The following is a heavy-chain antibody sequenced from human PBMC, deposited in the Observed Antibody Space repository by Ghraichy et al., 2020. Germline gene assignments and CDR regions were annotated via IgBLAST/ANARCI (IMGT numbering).Heavy chain of an antibody. CDR3: ARRPNWNDGFDY. V-gene: IGHV4-39*07. Sequence: SETLSLTRTVSGGSISSSSYYWGWIRQPPGKGLEWIGSIYYSGSTYYNPSLKSRVTISVDTSKNQFSLKLSSVTAADTAVYYCARRPNWNDGFDYWGQGTLVTVSS. J-gene: IGHJ4*02. CDR2: IYYSGST. D-gene: IGHD1-1*01. CDR1: GGSISSSSYY.